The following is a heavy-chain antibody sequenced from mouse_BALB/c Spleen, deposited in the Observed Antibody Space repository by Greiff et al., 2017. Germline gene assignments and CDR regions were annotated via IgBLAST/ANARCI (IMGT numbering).Heavy chain of an antibody. CDR2: INSNGGST. J-gene: IGHJ2*01. CDR1: GFTFSSYG. D-gene: IGHD1-1*01. V-gene: IGHV5-6-3*01. CDR3: ARGSTTVVEGYYFDD. Sequence: EVKLVESGGGLVQPGGSLKLSCAASGFTFSSYGMSWVRQTPDKRLELVATINSNGGSTYYPDSVTGRFTISRDNAKNTLYLQMSSLKSEDTAMYYGARGSTTVVEGYYFDDWGQGTTLTVSS.